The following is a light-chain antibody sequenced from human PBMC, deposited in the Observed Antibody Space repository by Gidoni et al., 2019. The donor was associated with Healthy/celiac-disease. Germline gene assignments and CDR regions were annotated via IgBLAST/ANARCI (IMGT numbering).Light chain of an antibody. J-gene: IGKJ1*01. CDR1: QSVSSSY. CDR2: GAS. CDR3: QQYGSSPET. Sequence: EIVLTQSPGTLSLSPGERATLSCRASQSVSSSYLAWYQQKPGQAPRLLIYGASSRATGLPDRFSGSGSVTDFTLTISRLEPEDFAVYYCQQYGSSPETFGQGTKVEIK. V-gene: IGKV3-20*01.